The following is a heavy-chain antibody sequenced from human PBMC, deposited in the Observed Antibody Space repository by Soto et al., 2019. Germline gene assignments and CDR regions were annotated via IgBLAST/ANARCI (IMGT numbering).Heavy chain of an antibody. J-gene: IGHJ6*02. CDR3: ARAPRGTSGETFYYYYGMDV. Sequence: ASVKVSCKASGYTFTSYGISWVRQAPGQGLEWMGWISAYNGNTNYAQKLQGRVTMTTDTSTSTAYMELRSLRSDDTAVYYCARAPRGTSGETFYYYYGMDVWGQGTTVTVSS. V-gene: IGHV1-18*04. CDR2: ISAYNGNT. D-gene: IGHD2-2*01. CDR1: GYTFTSYG.